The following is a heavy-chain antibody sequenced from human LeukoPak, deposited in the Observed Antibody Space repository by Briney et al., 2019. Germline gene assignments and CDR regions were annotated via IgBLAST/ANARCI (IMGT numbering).Heavy chain of an antibody. V-gene: IGHV3-23*01. CDR3: ANSASIAVAGTPDDY. D-gene: IGHD6-19*01. CDR2: ISGSGGST. Sequence: PGGSLRLSCAASGFTFGSYAMSWVRQAPGKGLEWVSAISGSGGSTYYADSVKGRFTISRDNSKNTLYLQMNSLRAEDTAVYYCANSASIAVAGTPDDYWGQGTLVTVSS. J-gene: IGHJ4*02. CDR1: GFTFGSYA.